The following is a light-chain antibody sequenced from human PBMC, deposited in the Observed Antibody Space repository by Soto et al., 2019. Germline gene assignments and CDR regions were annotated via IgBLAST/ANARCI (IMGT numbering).Light chain of an antibody. J-gene: IGKJ1*01. Sequence: EIVLTQSPGTLSLSPGERATLSCRASQSVSSNSLAWFQLKPGQAPRLLIYGASSRATGIPDRFSGSGSGTDFTLTISRLEPEDFAVYYCQQYGSSPPWTFGQGTKVDIK. CDR1: QSVSSNS. CDR2: GAS. V-gene: IGKV3-20*01. CDR3: QQYGSSPPWT.